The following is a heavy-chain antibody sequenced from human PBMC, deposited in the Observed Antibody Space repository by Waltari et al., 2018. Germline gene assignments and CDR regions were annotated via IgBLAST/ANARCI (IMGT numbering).Heavy chain of an antibody. D-gene: IGHD3-22*01. Sequence: QVQLQPWGAGLLTPSETLSLTCAVYGGSFTGYYWIWLPPPPGKGLEWIGEINHSGSTNYNPSLKSRVTISVDTSKNQFSLKLSSVTAADTAVYYCARGPPFYYDSSGYYRYWGQGTLVTVSS. V-gene: IGHV4-34*01. J-gene: IGHJ4*02. CDR3: ARGPPFYYDSSGYYRY. CDR1: GGSFTGYY. CDR2: INHSGST.